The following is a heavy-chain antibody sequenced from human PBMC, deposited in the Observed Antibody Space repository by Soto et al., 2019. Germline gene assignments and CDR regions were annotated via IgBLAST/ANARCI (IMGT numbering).Heavy chain of an antibody. CDR3: ARYYDFWSGYHDAFDI. Sequence: GGSLRLSCAASGFTFSDYYMSWIRQAPGKGLEWVSYISSSGSTIYYADSVKGRFTISRDNAKNSLYLQMNSLRAEDTAVYYCARYYDFWSGYHDAFDIWGQGTMVTVSS. D-gene: IGHD3-3*01. CDR1: GFTFSDYY. J-gene: IGHJ3*02. V-gene: IGHV3-11*01. CDR2: ISSSGSTI.